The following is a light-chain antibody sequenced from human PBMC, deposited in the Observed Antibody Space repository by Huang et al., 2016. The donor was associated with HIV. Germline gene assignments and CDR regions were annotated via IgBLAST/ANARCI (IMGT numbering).Light chain of an antibody. CDR1: QSVGSN. J-gene: IGKJ4*01. V-gene: IGKV3-15*01. CDR2: GAA. CDR3: QQYNNWPPVT. Sequence: EIVMTQSPVTLSVSAGERATLSCRASQSVGSNLAWYQQQPGQAPRLLIYGAATRATGIPARCSGSGSGTEVTLTISSLQSEELAVYYCQQYNNWPPVTIGGGTKVEIK.